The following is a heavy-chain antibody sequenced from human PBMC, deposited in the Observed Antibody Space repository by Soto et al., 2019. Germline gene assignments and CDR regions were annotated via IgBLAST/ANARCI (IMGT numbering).Heavy chain of an antibody. CDR2: IKQDGSEK. J-gene: IGHJ4*02. V-gene: IGHV3-7*01. D-gene: IGHD3-3*01. CDR3: ARDGARVTIFGVVYPV. CDR1: GFTFSSFW. Sequence: QLVESGGDLVQSGGSLRLSCSAAGFTFSSFWMSWVRQAPGKGLEWVANIKQDGSEKYYMGSVKGRFTISRDNAKNSLYLQMNSLTVEDTAVYYCARDGARVTIFGVVYPVWGQGTLVAVSS.